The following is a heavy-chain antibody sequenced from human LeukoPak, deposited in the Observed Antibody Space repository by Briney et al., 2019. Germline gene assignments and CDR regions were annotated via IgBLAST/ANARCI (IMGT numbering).Heavy chain of an antibody. CDR3: GRDGNTWAFDI. V-gene: IGHV3-66*02. Sequence: GGSLRLSCAASGFTVSSNYMSWVRQAPGKGLEGVSVIYSGGRTYYADSVKGRSTISRDNSKNTLYLQMNSLRAEDTAVYYCGRDGNTWAFDIWGQGTMVTVSS. J-gene: IGHJ3*02. CDR2: IYSGGRT. D-gene: IGHD1-26*01. CDR1: GFTVSSNY.